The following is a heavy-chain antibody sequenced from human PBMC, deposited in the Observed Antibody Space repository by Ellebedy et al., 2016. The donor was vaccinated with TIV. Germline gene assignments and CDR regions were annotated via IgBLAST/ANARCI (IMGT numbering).Heavy chain of an antibody. CDR3: ARAHYGGNSEDWFDP. D-gene: IGHD4-23*01. CDR1: GYTFTSYG. Sequence: ASVKVSXXASGYTFTSYGISWVRQAPGQGLEWMGWISAYNGNTNYAQKLQGRVTMTTDTSTSTAYMELRSLRSDDTAVYYCARAHYGGNSEDWFDPWGQGTLVTVSS. V-gene: IGHV1-18*01. CDR2: ISAYNGNT. J-gene: IGHJ5*02.